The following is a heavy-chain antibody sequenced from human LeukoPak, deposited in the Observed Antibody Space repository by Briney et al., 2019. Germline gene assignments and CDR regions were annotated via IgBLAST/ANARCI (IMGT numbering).Heavy chain of an antibody. D-gene: IGHD2-21*01. CDR2: ISVSGNT. CDR1: GFTLSSYA. V-gene: IGHV3-23*01. CDR3: AKAPVTTCSGAYCYPFDY. J-gene: IGHJ4*02. Sequence: GGSLRLSCAASGFTLSSYAMSWVRQAPGKGLGWVSAISVSGNTYHADSVKGRFTISRDSSKNTLYLQMNRLRAEDAAVYYCAKAPVTTCSGAYCYPFDYWGQGTLVTVSS.